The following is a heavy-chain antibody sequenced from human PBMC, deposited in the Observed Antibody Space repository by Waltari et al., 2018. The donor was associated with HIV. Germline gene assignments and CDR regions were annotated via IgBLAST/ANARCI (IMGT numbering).Heavy chain of an antibody. CDR1: GYTFTAYY. Sequence: QVQLLPSGAEVKKPGASVNVSCKASGYTFTAYYIHWVRQAPGQGLEWMGWVYPNTGDTNYAQKFQGRVTMARDASIRTVSMELSRLRSDDTAVYYCVRQMTFYDAFDIWGQGTLVTVSA. J-gene: IGHJ3*02. CDR2: VYPNTGDT. CDR3: VRQMTFYDAFDI. V-gene: IGHV1-2*02.